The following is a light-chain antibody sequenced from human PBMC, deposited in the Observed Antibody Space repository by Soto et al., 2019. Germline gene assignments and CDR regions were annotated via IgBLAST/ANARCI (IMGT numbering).Light chain of an antibody. CDR2: RVS. Sequence: DVVMTQSPLSLPVTLGQPASISCRSSQSLVYSDGNVYLSWFQQRPGRSPRRLIYRVSNRDSGVPDRFNGSGSGTDFTLKISRVEAEDVGVYYCGQGTHWPPKTFGQGTKVDIK. CDR3: GQGTHWPPKT. CDR1: QSLVYSDGNVY. J-gene: IGKJ1*01. V-gene: IGKV2-30*01.